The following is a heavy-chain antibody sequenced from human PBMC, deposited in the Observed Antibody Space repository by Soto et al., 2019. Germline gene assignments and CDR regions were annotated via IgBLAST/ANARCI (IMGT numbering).Heavy chain of an antibody. CDR1: GGSISSGGYY. D-gene: IGHD3-10*01. Sequence: TSEILSLTCTVSGGSISSGGYYWSWIRQHPGKGLEWIGYIYYSGSTYYNPSLKSRVTISVDTSKNQFSLKLSSVTAADTAVYYCARDIGEEDGLLWFDPWGQGTLVTVSS. J-gene: IGHJ5*02. V-gene: IGHV4-31*03. CDR3: ARDIGEEDGLLWFDP. CDR2: IYYSGST.